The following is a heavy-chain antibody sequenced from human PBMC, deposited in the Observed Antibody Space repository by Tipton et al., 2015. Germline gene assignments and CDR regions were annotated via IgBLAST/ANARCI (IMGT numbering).Heavy chain of an antibody. CDR1: GDSIISYNYY. CDR3: ARQWPAYSDFWNTYPTWFDP. J-gene: IGHJ5*02. D-gene: IGHD3-3*01. CDR2: IYYSGST. Sequence: TLSLTCSVSGDSIISYNYYWGWIRQPPGKGLEWIGSIYYSGSTYYDPSLKSRVSISLDTSNNQFSLKLTSVTAADTAVYYCARQWPAYSDFWNTYPTWFDPWGQGAPVTVSS. V-gene: IGHV4-39*01.